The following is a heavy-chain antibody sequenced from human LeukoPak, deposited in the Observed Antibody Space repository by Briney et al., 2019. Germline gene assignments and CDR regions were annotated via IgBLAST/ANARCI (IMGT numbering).Heavy chain of an antibody. CDR3: ARTAFQFGDYFYYLNV. J-gene: IGHJ6*03. D-gene: IGHD3-3*02. Sequence: RASVNVSCKASGYTFTGYYMHWVRQAPGQGLEWMGWINPNNGDTNYAQKFQGRVTVTRDTSISTAYLELRGLTSDDTAVYYCARTAFQFGDYFYYLNVWGTGTTVTVS. CDR2: INPNNGDT. V-gene: IGHV1-2*02. CDR1: GYTFTGYY.